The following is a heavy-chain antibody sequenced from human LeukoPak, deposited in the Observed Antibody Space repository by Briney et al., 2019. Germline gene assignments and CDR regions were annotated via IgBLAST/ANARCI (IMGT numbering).Heavy chain of an antibody. D-gene: IGHD2-15*01. CDR3: ATKVRGGFDI. V-gene: IGHV4-59*11. CDR2: IYNSGSI. Sequence: PSETLSLTCTVSGGSINSHYCNWIRQSPEKGLEWIGYIYNSGSINYNPSLKSPVTISVDTSKNQFSLKLSSVTAADTAIYHCATKVRGGFDIWGQGTMVTVSS. CDR1: GGSINSHY. J-gene: IGHJ3*02.